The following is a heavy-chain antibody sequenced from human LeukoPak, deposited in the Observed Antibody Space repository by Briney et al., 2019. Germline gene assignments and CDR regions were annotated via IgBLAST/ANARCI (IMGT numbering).Heavy chain of an antibody. CDR3: ARDWVMITFGGVNPWFDP. D-gene: IGHD3-16*01. Sequence: SVKVSCEASGGTFSSYAISWVRQAPGQGLEWMGRIIPILGIANYAQKFQGRVTITADKSTSTAYMELSSLRSEDTAVYYCARDWVMITFGGVNPWFDPWGQGTLVTVSS. J-gene: IGHJ5*02. CDR1: GGTFSSYA. V-gene: IGHV1-69*04. CDR2: IIPILGIA.